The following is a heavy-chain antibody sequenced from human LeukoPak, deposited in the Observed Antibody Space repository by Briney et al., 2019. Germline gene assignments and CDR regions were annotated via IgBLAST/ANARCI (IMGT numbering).Heavy chain of an antibody. D-gene: IGHD3-10*02. V-gene: IGHV3-48*03. Sequence: GGSLRLSCAASGFTFSSYEMNWVRRAPGKGLEWVSYISSSGSTIYYADSVKGRFTVSRDNAKNSLYLQMNSLRAEDTAVYYCAELGITMIGGVWGKGTTVTISS. CDR1: GFTFSSYE. J-gene: IGHJ6*04. CDR3: AELGITMIGGV. CDR2: ISSSGSTI.